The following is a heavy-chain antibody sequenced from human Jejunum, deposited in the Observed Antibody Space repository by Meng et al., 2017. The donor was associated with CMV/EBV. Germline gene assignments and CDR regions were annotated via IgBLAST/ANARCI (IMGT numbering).Heavy chain of an antibody. CDR3: AGSYNDGMKIDRIY. Sequence: SRFTVDNYAMSWVGQAPAKWLEWVSTVYSGSTRTFYAYSVKGRFTISRDDSNNTLYLQMNRLRADDTAMYYCAGSYNDGMKIDRIYWGQGTLVTVSS. CDR1: RFTVDNYA. CDR2: VYSGSTRT. J-gene: IGHJ4*02. V-gene: IGHV3-23*03. D-gene: IGHD3-10*01.